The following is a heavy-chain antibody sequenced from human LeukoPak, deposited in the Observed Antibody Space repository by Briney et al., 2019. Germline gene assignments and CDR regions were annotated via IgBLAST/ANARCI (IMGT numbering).Heavy chain of an antibody. J-gene: IGHJ4*02. CDR1: GGSISYYY. CDR3: ARLSTVTTSFDY. V-gene: IGHV4-4*07. Sequence: SETLSLTCTVSGGSISYYYWNWIRQPAGKGLEWIGRIYISGRTYYNPSLKSRVSMSVDTSKNQFSLKLSSVTAADTAVYYCARLSTVTTSFDYWGLGTLVTVSS. D-gene: IGHD4-11*01. CDR2: IYISGRT.